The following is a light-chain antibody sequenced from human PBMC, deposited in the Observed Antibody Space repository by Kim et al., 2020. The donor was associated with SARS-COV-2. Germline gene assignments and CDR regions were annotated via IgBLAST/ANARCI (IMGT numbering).Light chain of an antibody. CDR1: QSIRIY. CDR3: QQDDAYPLT. J-gene: IGKJ4*01. V-gene: IGKV1-5*03. CDR2: RAS. Sequence: DIQMTQSPSTLSTSVGDRVTITCRASQSIRIYLAWYQQKPGKAPKLLIYRASRLETGVPARFSGSGSGTEFTLTISSLQPDDSAIYYCQQDDAYPLTFGGGTKVDIK.